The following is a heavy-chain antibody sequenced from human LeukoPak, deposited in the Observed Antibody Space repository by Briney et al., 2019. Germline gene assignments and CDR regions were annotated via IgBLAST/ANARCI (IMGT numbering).Heavy chain of an antibody. J-gene: IGHJ4*02. D-gene: IGHD1-26*01. CDR1: GGSFSGYY. Sequence: ETLSLTCAVYGGSFSGYYWSWIRQPPGKGLEWIGEINHSGSTNYNPSLKSRVTISVDPSKNQFSLKLSSVTAADTAVYYCARGFGLYYNVDYWGQGTLVTVSS. CDR2: INHSGST. V-gene: IGHV4-34*01. CDR3: ARGFGLYYNVDY.